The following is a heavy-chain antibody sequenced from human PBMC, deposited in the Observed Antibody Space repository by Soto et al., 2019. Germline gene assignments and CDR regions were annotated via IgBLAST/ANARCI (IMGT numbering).Heavy chain of an antibody. J-gene: IGHJ4*02. CDR2: INGVNGNT. CDR3: ARGSNAVLDY. V-gene: IGHV1-3*01. CDR1: GYTFRAYS. D-gene: IGHD4-4*01. Sequence: QVQVVQSGAEVNKPGASVKVSCKASGYTFRAYSMNWVRQAPGQRLEWMGWINGVNGNTEYSQTFQGRVTITRDTSASIAYMELSSLRPQATAVYYSARGSNAVLDYWGQGTLVTVSS.